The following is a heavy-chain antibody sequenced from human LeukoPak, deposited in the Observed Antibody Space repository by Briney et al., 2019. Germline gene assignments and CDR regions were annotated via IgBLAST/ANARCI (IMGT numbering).Heavy chain of an antibody. J-gene: IGHJ6*02. CDR2: ISGSGGST. V-gene: IGHV3-23*01. CDR3: AKDGYCSGGSCYRNYYYGMDV. D-gene: IGHD2-15*01. Sequence: GGSLRLSCAASGFTFSSYAMSWVRQAPGKGLEWVSAISGSGGSTYYADSVKGRFTISRDNSKNMLYLQMNSLRAEDTAVYYCAKDGYCSGGSCYRNYYYGMDVWGQGTTVTVSS. CDR1: GFTFSSYA.